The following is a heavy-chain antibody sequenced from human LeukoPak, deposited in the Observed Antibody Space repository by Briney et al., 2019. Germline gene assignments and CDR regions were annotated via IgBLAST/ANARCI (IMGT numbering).Heavy chain of an antibody. CDR3: ASGAADGYNFGFDY. CDR2: IHSSGSA. CDR1: AASLNDYY. Sequence: SETLSLTWTVSAASLNDYYCSWIRQPPGKALEWIGFIHSSGSANSNPSLTSRVTISIDTSKNQFSLNLRSLTAADTAVYFCASGAADGYNFGFDYWGQGTLAAVSS. V-gene: IGHV4-59*12. D-gene: IGHD5-24*01. J-gene: IGHJ4*02.